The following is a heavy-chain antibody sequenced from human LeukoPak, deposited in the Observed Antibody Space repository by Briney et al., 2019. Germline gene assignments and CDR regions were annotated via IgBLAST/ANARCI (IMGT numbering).Heavy chain of an antibody. CDR2: ISTSSSFI. D-gene: IGHD1-14*01. Sequence: GGSLRLSCAVSGFTFSDYYLSWIRQAPGKGLEWVSYISTSSSFIKYADSAKGRFTISRDNAKKSLYLQRNSLRAEDTAMYYCARAYPEYLDLWGQGTLVTVSS. V-gene: IGHV3-11*05. J-gene: IGHJ4*02. CDR3: ARAYPEYLDL. CDR1: GFTFSDYY.